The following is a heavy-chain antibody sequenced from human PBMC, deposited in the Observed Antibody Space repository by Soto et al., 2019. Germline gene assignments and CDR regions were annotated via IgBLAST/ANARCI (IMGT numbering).Heavy chain of an antibody. CDR2: ISSNGGST. V-gene: IGHV3-64*04. CDR1: GFSFRSYA. CDR3: TRDDVYCDGSGCYGVPMDV. J-gene: IGHJ6*03. Sequence: GGPLRLSCSASGFSFRSYAMYWVRQAPGKGLDYVSVISSNGGSTYYADSVKGRFTISRDNSENMLFLQMNSLRVEDTAMYYCTRDDVYCDGSGCYGVPMDVWGKGTTVTVSS. D-gene: IGHD3-22*01.